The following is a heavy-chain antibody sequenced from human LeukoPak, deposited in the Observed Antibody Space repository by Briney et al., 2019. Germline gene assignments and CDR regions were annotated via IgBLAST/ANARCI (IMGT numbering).Heavy chain of an antibody. CDR3: ARNLMSGAYYFYYMGV. J-gene: IGHJ6*03. CDR1: GGTFNNYA. CDR2: ITPILGTA. D-gene: IGHD3-10*02. V-gene: IGHV1-69*11. Sequence: SVKVSCKAPGGTFNNYAISWVRQAPGQGLEWLGRITPILGTANYAQKFQGRLTITTDESTSTAYMELSSLRSEDTAFYYCARNLMSGAYYFYYMGVWGKGTTVTVSS.